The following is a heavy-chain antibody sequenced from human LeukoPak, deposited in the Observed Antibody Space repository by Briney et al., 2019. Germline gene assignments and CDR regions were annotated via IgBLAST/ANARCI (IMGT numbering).Heavy chain of an antibody. V-gene: IGHV3-11*04. CDR3: ARGDCSSTSCYYFDH. CDR2: ISSSGTTI. Sequence: GGSLRLSCAASGFTFSAHYMSWIRQAPGKGLEWVSYISSSGTTIYYADSVKGRFTISRDNAKNSLYLQMNSLRTEDTAVYYCARGDCSSTSCYYFDHWGQGTLVTVSS. D-gene: IGHD2-2*01. J-gene: IGHJ4*02. CDR1: GFTFSAHY.